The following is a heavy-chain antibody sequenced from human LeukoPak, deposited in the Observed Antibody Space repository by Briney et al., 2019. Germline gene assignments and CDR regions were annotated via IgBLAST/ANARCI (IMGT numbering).Heavy chain of an antibody. D-gene: IGHD6-19*01. CDR3: AKGRYSSGWYPGVQDY. V-gene: IGHV3-23*01. J-gene: IGHJ4*02. CDR1: GFTFSSYA. Sequence: PGGSLRLSCAASGFTFSSYAMSWVRQAPGKGLEWVSTISDSGGSTYYADSGKGRFTISRDNSKNTLYLQMNSLRAEDTALYYCAKGRYSSGWYPGVQDYWGQGTLVTVSS. CDR2: ISDSGGST.